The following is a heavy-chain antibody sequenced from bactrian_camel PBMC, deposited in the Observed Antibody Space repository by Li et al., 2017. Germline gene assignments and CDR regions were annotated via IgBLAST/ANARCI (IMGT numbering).Heavy chain of an antibody. D-gene: IGHD2*01. Sequence: VQLVESGGGSVQAGGSLRLSCAASGYTYSSYCMGWFRQAPGKEREGVASIHSASGRTTYAAAVKGRFTISQDNNKNTLYLQMNDLKPEDTAMYFCAAESRVKSGGLFVPGAPRDLYNFQGQGTQVTVS. CDR1: GYTYSSYC. J-gene: IGHJ4*01. CDR2: IHSASGRT. V-gene: IGHV3S42*01.